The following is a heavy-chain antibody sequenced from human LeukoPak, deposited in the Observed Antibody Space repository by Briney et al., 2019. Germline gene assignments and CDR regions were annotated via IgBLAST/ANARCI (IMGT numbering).Heavy chain of an antibody. V-gene: IGHV3-33*01. CDR1: GFTFSSYG. CDR2: IWYDGTTI. Sequence: GGSLRLSCAASGFTFSSYGMHWVRQAPGKGLEWVAVIWYDGTTIYYVDSVKGRFTISRDNSKNTLYLQMNSLRAEDTAVYYCARDRPRYCSGGNCYTTSTFDYWGQGTLVTVSS. J-gene: IGHJ4*02. CDR3: ARDRPRYCSGGNCYTTSTFDY. D-gene: IGHD2-15*01.